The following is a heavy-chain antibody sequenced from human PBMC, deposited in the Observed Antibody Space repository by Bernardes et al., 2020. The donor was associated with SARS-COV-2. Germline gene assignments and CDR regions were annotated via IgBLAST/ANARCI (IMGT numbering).Heavy chain of an antibody. CDR3: ARDGDISCSSTSCYPLFDY. CDR2: INTNTGNP. V-gene: IGHV7-4-1*02. CDR1: GYTFTSYA. Sequence: ASVKVSCKASGYTFTSYAMNWVRQAPGQGLEWMGWINTNTGNPTYAQGFTGRFVFSLDTSVSTAYLQISSLKAEDTAVYYCARDGDISCSSTSCYPLFDYWGQGTLVTVS. J-gene: IGHJ4*02. D-gene: IGHD2-2*01.